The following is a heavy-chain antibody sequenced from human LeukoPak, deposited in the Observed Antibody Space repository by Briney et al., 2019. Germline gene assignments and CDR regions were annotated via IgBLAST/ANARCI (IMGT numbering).Heavy chain of an antibody. CDR3: AKAGPYYSPLRLYYFDY. V-gene: IGHV1-2*02. Sequence: ASVKVSCKASGYTFTGYYMHGVRQAPGQGLEWMGWINPNRGGTNSAQKFQGRVTMTRDTSISTAYMELSRLRSDDTAVYYCAKAGPYYSPLRLYYFDYWGQGTLVTVSS. CDR2: INPNRGGT. CDR1: GYTFTGYY. D-gene: IGHD3-10*01. J-gene: IGHJ4*02.